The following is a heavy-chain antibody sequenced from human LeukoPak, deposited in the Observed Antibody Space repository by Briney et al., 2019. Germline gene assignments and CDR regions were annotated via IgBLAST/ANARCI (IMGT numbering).Heavy chain of an antibody. Sequence: PGGSLRLSCAASGFTFDDYAMHWVRQAPGKGLEWVSLISWDGGSTYYADSVKGRFTISRDNSKNSLYLQMNSLRAEDTALYYCAKDTGSYSSGGTLGAFVIWGQGTMVTVSS. CDR2: ISWDGGST. CDR1: GFTFDDYA. D-gene: IGHD6-19*01. J-gene: IGHJ3*02. V-gene: IGHV3-43D*03. CDR3: AKDTGSYSSGGTLGAFVI.